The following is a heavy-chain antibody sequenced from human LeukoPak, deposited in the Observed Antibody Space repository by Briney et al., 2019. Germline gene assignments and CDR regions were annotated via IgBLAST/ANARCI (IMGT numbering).Heavy chain of an antibody. CDR1: GYTFTSYD. CDR3: ARGGRYSYGTQFDY. V-gene: IGHV1-8*01. D-gene: IGHD5-18*01. J-gene: IGHJ4*02. Sequence: RASVKVSCKASGYTFTSYDINWVRQATGQGLEWMGWMNPNSGNTGYAQKFQGRLTKTRNTSISTAYMELSSLRSEDTAVYYCARGGRYSYGTQFDYWGQGTLVTVSS. CDR2: MNPNSGNT.